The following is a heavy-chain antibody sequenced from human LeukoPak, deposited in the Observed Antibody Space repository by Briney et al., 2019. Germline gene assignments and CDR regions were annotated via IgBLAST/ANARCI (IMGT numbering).Heavy chain of an antibody. J-gene: IGHJ4*02. D-gene: IGHD3-10*01. CDR2: ISGSGGST. V-gene: IGHV3-23*01. Sequence: PGGSLRLSCAASGFTFSSYGMSWVRQAPGKGLEWVSAISGSGGSTYYADSVKGRFTISRDNSKNTLYLQMNSLRAEDTAVYYCAKVPYGSGSYYKTYFDYWGQGTLVTVSS. CDR3: AKVPYGSGSYYKTYFDY. CDR1: GFTFSSYG.